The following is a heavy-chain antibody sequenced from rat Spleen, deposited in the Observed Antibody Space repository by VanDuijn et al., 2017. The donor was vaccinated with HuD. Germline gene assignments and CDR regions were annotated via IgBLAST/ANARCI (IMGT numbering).Heavy chain of an antibody. D-gene: IGHD1-1*01. J-gene: IGHJ3*01. CDR1: GFTFNSAW. CDR3: IWDYRNWFAY. Sequence: EVQLVETGGSLVQPGKSLKLTCATSGFTFNSAWMHWVRQSPEKQLEWVAQIKAKSNNYATYYAESVKGRFTISRDDSKSSVYLQMNSLKEEDTAIYYCIWDYRNWFAYWGQGTLVTVSS. CDR2: IKAKSNNYAT. V-gene: IGHV6-8*01.